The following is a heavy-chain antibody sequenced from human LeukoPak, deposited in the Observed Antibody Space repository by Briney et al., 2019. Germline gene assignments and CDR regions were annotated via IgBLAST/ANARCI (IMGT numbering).Heavy chain of an antibody. Sequence: ASETLSLTCAVSGGSSRSGDYFWSWIRQPPGKGLEWIGHIHYSGNTYYNPSLQSRVSISVDTSKNQFSLKLSSVTAADTAVYYCARENNDYGGKKAFDYWGQGTLVTVSS. J-gene: IGHJ4*02. CDR3: ARENNDYGGKKAFDY. D-gene: IGHD4-23*01. V-gene: IGHV4-30-4*02. CDR2: IHYSGNT. CDR1: GGSSRSGDYF.